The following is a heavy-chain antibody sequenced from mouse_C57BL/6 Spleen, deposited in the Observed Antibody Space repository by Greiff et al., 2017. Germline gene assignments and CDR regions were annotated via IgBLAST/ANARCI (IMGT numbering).Heavy chain of an antibody. CDR1: GYTFTSYW. V-gene: IGHV1-69*01. D-gene: IGHD1-1*01. CDR3: ARYYYGSSLYAMDY. J-gene: IGHJ4*01. CDR2: IDPSDSYT. Sequence: QVQLQQPGAELVMPGASVKLSCKASGYTFTSYWMHWVKQRPGQGLEWIGEIDPSDSYTNYNQKFKGKSTLTVDKSSSTAYMPLSSLTSEDSAVYYCARYYYGSSLYAMDYWGQGTSVTVSS.